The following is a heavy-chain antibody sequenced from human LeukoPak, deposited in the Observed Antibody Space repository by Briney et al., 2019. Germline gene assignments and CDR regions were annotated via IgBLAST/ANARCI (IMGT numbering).Heavy chain of an antibody. CDR3: TSTMVRGVMGY. J-gene: IGHJ4*02. V-gene: IGHV3-15*01. D-gene: IGHD3-10*01. CDR1: GFTFSNAW. CDR2: IKSKTDGGTT. Sequence: PGGSLRLSCAASGFTFSNAWMSWVRQAPGKGLEWVGRIKSKTDGGTTDYAAPVKGRFTISRDDSKNTLYLQMNSLKTEDTAVYYCTSTMVRGVMGYWGQGTLVTVSS.